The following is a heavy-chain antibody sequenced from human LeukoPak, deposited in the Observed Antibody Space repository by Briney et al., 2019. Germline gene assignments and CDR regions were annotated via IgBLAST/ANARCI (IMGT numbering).Heavy chain of an antibody. CDR1: GCSISSYY. D-gene: IGHD5-18*01. CDR2: IYYSGST. J-gene: IGHJ4*02. Sequence: SETLSLTCTVSGCSISSYYWSWLRQPPGKGLEWLGYIYYSGSTNYNTSLKSRVTISVDTSKNQFSLKLSSVTAADTAIYYCARRNGYTYGYYFGYWGQGTLVTVSS. V-gene: IGHV4-59*08. CDR3: ARRNGYTYGYYFGY.